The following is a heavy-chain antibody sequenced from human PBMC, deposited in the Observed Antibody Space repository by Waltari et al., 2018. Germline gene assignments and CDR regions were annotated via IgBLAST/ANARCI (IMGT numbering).Heavy chain of an antibody. D-gene: IGHD5-12*01. Sequence: QVQLQESGTGLVKPSQTLSLTCTVPGGSISSGSYYWSWTGQPAGKGREGIGYVYPRGSTYYNPSLKSRVTISVDTSKNQFSLKLSAVTAADTAVYYCARVGGMATIIDYWGQGTLVTVSS. J-gene: IGHJ4*02. CDR1: GGSISSGSYY. V-gene: IGHV4-61*09. CDR2: VYPRGST. CDR3: ARVGGMATIIDY.